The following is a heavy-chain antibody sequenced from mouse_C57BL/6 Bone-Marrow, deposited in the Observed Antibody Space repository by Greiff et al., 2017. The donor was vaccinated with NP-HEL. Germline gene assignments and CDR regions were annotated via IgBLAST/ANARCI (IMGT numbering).Heavy chain of an antibody. CDR2: IDPENGDT. J-gene: IGHJ1*03. D-gene: IGHD1-1*02. Sequence: VQLQQSGAELVRPGASVKLSCTASGFNFNDDYMSWVKQRPEQGLEWIGWIDPENGDTEYASKFQGKATITADTSSNTAYLQLSSLTSEDTAVYYCTTYGDWYFGVWGTGTAVTVTA. CDR1: GFNFNDDY. V-gene: IGHV14-4*01. CDR3: TTYGDWYFGV.